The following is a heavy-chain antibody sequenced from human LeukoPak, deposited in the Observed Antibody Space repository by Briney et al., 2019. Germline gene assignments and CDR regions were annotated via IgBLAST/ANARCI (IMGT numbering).Heavy chain of an antibody. J-gene: IGHJ5*02. CDR2: IYHSGST. CDR3: VCGGNSVP. CDR1: GGSISSGDYY. D-gene: IGHD4-23*01. Sequence: PSETLSLTYTVSGGSISSGDYYWRWFRQPPGKGLEWVGYIYHSGSTYYNPSLKSRVTISVDRSKNQFSRKLSSVTAADTAVYYCVCGGNSVPWGQGTLVTVSS. V-gene: IGHV4-30-2*01.